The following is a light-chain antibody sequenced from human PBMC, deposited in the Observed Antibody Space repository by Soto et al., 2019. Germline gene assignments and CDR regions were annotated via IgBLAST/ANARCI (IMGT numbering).Light chain of an antibody. CDR1: SSDVGVYNY. V-gene: IGLV2-8*01. Sequence: QSVLTQPPSASGSPGQSVTLSCTGTSSDVGVYNYVSWYQQHPGKAPKLMIYEVSKRPSGVPDRFSGSKSGNAASLTVSGLQAEDEADYYCSSYAGRNTYVFGTGTKVTVL. CDR3: SSYAGRNTYV. CDR2: EVS. J-gene: IGLJ1*01.